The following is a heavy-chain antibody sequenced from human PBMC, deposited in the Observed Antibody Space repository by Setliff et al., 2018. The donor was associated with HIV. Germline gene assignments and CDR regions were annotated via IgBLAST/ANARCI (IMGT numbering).Heavy chain of an antibody. J-gene: IGHJ4*02. CDR1: GGSIRSYY. CDR2: VFYNGDT. D-gene: IGHD2-15*01. Sequence: TLSLACTVYGGSIRSYYWSWSRQSPGKGLDWIGYVFYNGDTSYNPSLTSRHTIPVDTSKSQFSLKLTSVTAADTALYYCARQMTIPVVAVTPVDYWCQGALVTVSS. V-gene: IGHV4-59*08. CDR3: ARQMTIPVVAVTPVDY.